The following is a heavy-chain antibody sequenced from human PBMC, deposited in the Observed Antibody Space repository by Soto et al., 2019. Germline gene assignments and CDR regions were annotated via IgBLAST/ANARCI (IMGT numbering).Heavy chain of an antibody. Sequence: QVQLVQSGAEVKKPGASVKVSCKASGYTFTTYAISWLRQAPGQGLEWMGWIRTYDGNTDYAQNLQGRVTMTTDTSTNTAYMELRSLRSDDTAVYYCARDRLHTRSSITFDYWGQGTLVTVSS. CDR3: ARDRLHTRSSITFDY. CDR1: GYTFTTYA. CDR2: IRTYDGNT. J-gene: IGHJ4*02. D-gene: IGHD6-6*01. V-gene: IGHV1-18*01.